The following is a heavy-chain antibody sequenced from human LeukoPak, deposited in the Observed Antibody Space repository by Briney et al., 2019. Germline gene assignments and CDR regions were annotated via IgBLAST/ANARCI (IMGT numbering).Heavy chain of an antibody. CDR1: GFTFSSYA. CDR3: ARLTNYYYDSSGYYYSPSYYFDY. CDR2: ISSNGGST. D-gene: IGHD3-22*01. V-gene: IGHV3-64*01. Sequence: GGSLRLSCAASGFTFSSYAMHWVRQAPGKGLEYVSGISSNGGSTYYANSVKDRFTISRDNSKNTLYLQMGSLRAEDMAVYYCARLTNYYYDSSGYYYSPSYYFDYWGQGTLVTVPS. J-gene: IGHJ4*02.